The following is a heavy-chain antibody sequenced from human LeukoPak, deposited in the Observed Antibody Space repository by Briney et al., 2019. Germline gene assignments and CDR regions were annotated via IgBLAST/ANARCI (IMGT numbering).Heavy chain of an antibody. J-gene: IGHJ4*02. CDR3: ATGLFVQYDILTGSNR. Sequence: ASVKVSCKVSGYTLTELSVHWVRQAPGKGLEWMGGFDPEEGEKIYAQKFQGRVTTTEDTSTDTAYMELSSPRSEDTAVYYCATGLFVQYDILTGSNRWGQGTLVTVSS. CDR2: FDPEEGEK. D-gene: IGHD3-9*01. CDR1: GYTLTELS. V-gene: IGHV1-24*01.